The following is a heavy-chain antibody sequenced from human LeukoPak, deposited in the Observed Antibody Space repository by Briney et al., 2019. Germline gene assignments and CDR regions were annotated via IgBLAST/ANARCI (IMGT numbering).Heavy chain of an antibody. CDR1: GGSISSYY. CDR3: ARASEVDEDAFDI. Sequence: SETLSLTCTVSGGSISSYYWSWLRQPPGKGLEWIGYIYYSGSTNYNPSLKSRVTISVDTSKNQFSLKLSSVTAADTAVYYCARASEVDEDAFDIWGQGTMVTVSS. V-gene: IGHV4-59*01. CDR2: IYYSGST. J-gene: IGHJ3*02.